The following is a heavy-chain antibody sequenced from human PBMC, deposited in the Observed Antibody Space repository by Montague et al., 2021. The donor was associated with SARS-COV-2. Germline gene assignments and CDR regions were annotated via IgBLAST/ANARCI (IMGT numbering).Heavy chain of an antibody. CDR2: IYSGGST. CDR1: GFTVSSNY. Sequence: SLRLSCAASGFTVSSNYMSWVRQAPVKGLEWVSVIYSGGSTYYADSVKGRFTISRHNSKNTLYLQMNSLRAEDTAVYYCARDLTYGSGRSYYYYGMDVWGQGTTVTVSS. V-gene: IGHV3-53*04. D-gene: IGHD3-10*01. J-gene: IGHJ6*02. CDR3: ARDLTYGSGRSYYYYGMDV.